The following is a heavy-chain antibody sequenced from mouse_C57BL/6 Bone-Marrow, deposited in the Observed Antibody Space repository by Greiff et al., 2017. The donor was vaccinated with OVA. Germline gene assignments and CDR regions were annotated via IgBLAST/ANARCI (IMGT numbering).Heavy chain of an antibody. CDR2: IYPSDSET. D-gene: IGHD1-1*01. CDR3: ARGDYYGSSWYFDV. V-gene: IGHV1-61*01. J-gene: IGHJ1*03. CDR1: GYTFTSYW. Sequence: VQLQQPGAELVRPGSSVKLSCKASGYTFTSYWMDWVKQRPGQGLEWIGNIYPSDSETHYNQKFKDKATLTVDKSSCTAYMQLSSLTSEDSAVYYCARGDYYGSSWYFDVWGRGTAVTVSS.